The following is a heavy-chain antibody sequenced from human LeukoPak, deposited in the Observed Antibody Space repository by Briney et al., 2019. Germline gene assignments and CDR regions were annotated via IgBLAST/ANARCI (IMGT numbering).Heavy chain of an antibody. CDR2: IYYSGST. CDR1: GGSISSGNYY. CDR3: ARHRNSVHFDY. D-gene: IGHD3-10*01. J-gene: IGHJ4*02. V-gene: IGHV4-61*01. Sequence: SETLSLTCTVSGGSISSGNYYWSWIRQPPGKGLEWIGYIYYSGSTNYNPSLKSRVTISVDTSKNQFSLKLSSVTAADTAVYYCARHRNSVHFDYWGQGTLVTVSS.